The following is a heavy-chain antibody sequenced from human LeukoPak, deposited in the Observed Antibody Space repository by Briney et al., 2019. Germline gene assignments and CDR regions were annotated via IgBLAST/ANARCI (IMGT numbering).Heavy chain of an antibody. D-gene: IGHD5-18*01. CDR2: IYYSGST. CDR3: ARVIRTRGYSYEDDYYYMDV. V-gene: IGHV4-59*01. CDR1: GGSISSYY. Sequence: RSETLSLTCTVSGGSISSYYWSWIRQPPGKRLEWIGNIYYSGSTNYDPSLKSRFTISVDTSKNQFSLKLSSLTAADTAVYYCARVIRTRGYSYEDDYYYMDVWGKGTTVTISS. J-gene: IGHJ6*03.